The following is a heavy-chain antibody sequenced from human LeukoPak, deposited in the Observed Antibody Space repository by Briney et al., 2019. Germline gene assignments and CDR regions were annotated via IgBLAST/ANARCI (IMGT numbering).Heavy chain of an antibody. CDR3: ARGLTPTKFGVVIIPNDAFDI. CDR1: GYTFTSSD. V-gene: IGHV1-8*01. Sequence: ASVKVSCKASGYTFTSSDINWVRQATGQGLEWMGWMNPNSGNTYYAQRFQGRVTMTRNTSISTAYMELSSLRSEDTAVYYCARGLTPTKFGVVIIPNDAFDIWGQGTMVAVSS. D-gene: IGHD3-3*01. J-gene: IGHJ3*02. CDR2: MNPNSGNT.